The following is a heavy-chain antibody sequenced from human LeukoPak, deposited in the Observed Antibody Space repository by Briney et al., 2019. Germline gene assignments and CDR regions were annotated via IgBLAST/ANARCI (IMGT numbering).Heavy chain of an antibody. Sequence: PGGSLRPSRAASGFTFSSYEMNSVRQAPGKGREWVSYISSSGSTIYYADSVKGRFTISRDNSKNTLYLQMNSLRAEDTAVYYCAKGGAVSSKSITLIRGARKYYYYMDVWGKGTTVTISS. CDR3: AKGGAVSSKSITLIRGARKYYYYMDV. V-gene: IGHV3-48*03. D-gene: IGHD3-10*01. CDR2: ISSSGSTI. J-gene: IGHJ6*03. CDR1: GFTFSSYE.